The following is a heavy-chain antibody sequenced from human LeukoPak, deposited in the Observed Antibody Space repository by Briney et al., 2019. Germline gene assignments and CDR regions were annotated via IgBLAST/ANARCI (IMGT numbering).Heavy chain of an antibody. D-gene: IGHD2-21*01. V-gene: IGHV1-69*13. CDR2: IIPIFGTA. Sequence: ASVKVSCKASGGTFSSYAISWVRQAPGQGLEWMGGIIPIFGTANYAQKFQGRVTITADESTSTAYMELSSLRSEDTAVYYCARGRVVVSSNYYYYMDVWGKGTTVTISS. J-gene: IGHJ6*03. CDR1: GGTFSSYA. CDR3: ARGRVVVSSNYYYYMDV.